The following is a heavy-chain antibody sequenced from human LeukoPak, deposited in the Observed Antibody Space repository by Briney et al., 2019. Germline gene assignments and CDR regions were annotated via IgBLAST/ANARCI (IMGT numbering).Heavy chain of an antibody. CDR3: ARNILFAFDI. D-gene: IGHD2/OR15-2a*01. CDR1: GLTVSSSY. CDR2: IYNDGST. J-gene: IGHJ3*02. Sequence: GGSLRLSCAASGLTVSSSYMSWVRQAPGKGLEWVSIIYNDGSTHYADSMKGRFTISRDNSKNTLYLQVNSLRAEDTAMYYCARNILFAFDIWGQGTMVTVSS. V-gene: IGHV3-53*01.